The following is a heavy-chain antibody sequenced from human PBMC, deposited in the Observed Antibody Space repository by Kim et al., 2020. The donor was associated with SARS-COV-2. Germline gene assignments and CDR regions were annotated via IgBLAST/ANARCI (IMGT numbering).Heavy chain of an antibody. CDR3: ARNPGREIRQYDY. V-gene: IGHV4-34*01. CDR1: GGSFNNYY. Sequence: SETLSLTCAVYGGSFNNYYWTWIRQAPGKGLEWIGEINDAGSTNYNPSLQSRVTILVDTSKNQFSLKLNSVIAADTAVYSCARNPGREIRQYDYWGQGT. D-gene: IGHD3-3*02. CDR2: INDAGST. J-gene: IGHJ4*02.